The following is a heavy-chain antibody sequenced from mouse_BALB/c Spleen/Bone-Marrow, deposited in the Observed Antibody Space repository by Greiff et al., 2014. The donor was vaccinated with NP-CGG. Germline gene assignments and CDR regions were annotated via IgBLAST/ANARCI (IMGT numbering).Heavy chain of an antibody. J-gene: IGHJ4*01. CDR3: ARDRRITTATYAMDY. Sequence: EVQVVESGGGLVKPGGSLKLSCAASGFTFSDYYMYWVRQTPEKRLEWVATISDGGSYTYYPDSVKGRFTISRDNAKNNLYLQMSSLKSEDTAMYYCARDRRITTATYAMDYWGQGTSVTASS. D-gene: IGHD1-2*01. CDR2: ISDGGSYT. CDR1: GFTFSDYY. V-gene: IGHV5-4*02.